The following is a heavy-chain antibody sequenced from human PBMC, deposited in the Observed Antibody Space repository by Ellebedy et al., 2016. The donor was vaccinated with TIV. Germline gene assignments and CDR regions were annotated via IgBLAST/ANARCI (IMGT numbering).Heavy chain of an antibody. D-gene: IGHD6-13*01. CDR1: GYTFTANY. CDR2: INPDSGVT. CDR3: ARVRRGSSGMDV. V-gene: IGHV1-2*02. Sequence: ASVKVSCKASGYTFTANYVHWVRQAPGQGLEWMGWINPDSGVTNFPQKFQGRVTMTRDTSVNTAYMELSRLESADTVVYYCARVRRGSSGMDVWGQGTTVTVS. J-gene: IGHJ6*02.